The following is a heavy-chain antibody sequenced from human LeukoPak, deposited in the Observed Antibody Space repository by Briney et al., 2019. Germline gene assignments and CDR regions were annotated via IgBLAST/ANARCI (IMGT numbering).Heavy chain of an antibody. CDR1: GGTFSSYA. CDR2: IVVGSGNT. Sequence: SVKVSCKASGGTFSSYAISWVRQAPGQGLEWMGWIVVGSGNTNYAQKFQERVTITRDMSTSTAYMELSSLRSEDTAVYYCAAAYHCSGGSCHYYYYYGMDVWAKGPRSPSP. D-gene: IGHD2-15*01. J-gene: IGHJ6*02. CDR3: AAAYHCSGGSCHYYYYYGMDV. V-gene: IGHV1-58*02.